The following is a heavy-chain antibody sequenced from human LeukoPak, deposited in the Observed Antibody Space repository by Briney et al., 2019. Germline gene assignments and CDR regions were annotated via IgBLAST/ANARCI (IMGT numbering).Heavy chain of an antibody. D-gene: IGHD3-10*01. CDR1: GFTFSNYA. J-gene: IGHJ4*02. CDR2: ISGSGGST. V-gene: IGHV3-23*01. Sequence: PGGSLRLSCAASGFTFSNYAMSWVRQAPGKGLEWVSGISGSGGSTYYADSVKGRFTISRDNSKNTLYLQINSLRAEDTAVYYCAKLGGIGWFGELPPVLFDYWDQGTLVTVSS. CDR3: AKLGGIGWFGELPPVLFDY.